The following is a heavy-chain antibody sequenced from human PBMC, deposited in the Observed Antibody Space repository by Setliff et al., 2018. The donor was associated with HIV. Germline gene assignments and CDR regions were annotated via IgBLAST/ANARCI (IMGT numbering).Heavy chain of an antibody. CDR2: VYYSGST. D-gene: IGHD3-3*01. CDR1: GVSISSSGYY. J-gene: IGHJ4*02. V-gene: IGHV4-31*02. Sequence: TLSLTCSVSGVSISSSGYYWSWIRQHPGKGLDWIGGVYYSGSTDYNPSLQSRATLSIDTSKNQFSLKLTSVIAADTAIYYCARGPFVLRFLERLVYFDYWGQGKLVTVSS. CDR3: ARGPFVLRFLERLVYFDY.